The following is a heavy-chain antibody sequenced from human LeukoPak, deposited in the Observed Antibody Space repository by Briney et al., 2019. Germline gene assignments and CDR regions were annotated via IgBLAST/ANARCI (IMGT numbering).Heavy chain of an antibody. CDR2: VSSSGSTI. CDR1: GFTFSDYY. CDR3: ARTGSFVGYWDYFDY. Sequence: GGSLRLSCAASGFTFSDYYMSWIRQAPGKGLEWVSYVSSSGSTIYYADSVKGRFTISRDNAKNTLYLQMNSLRAEDTAVYYCARTGSFVGYWDYFDYWGQGTLVTVSS. J-gene: IGHJ4*02. V-gene: IGHV3-11*01. D-gene: IGHD5-12*01.